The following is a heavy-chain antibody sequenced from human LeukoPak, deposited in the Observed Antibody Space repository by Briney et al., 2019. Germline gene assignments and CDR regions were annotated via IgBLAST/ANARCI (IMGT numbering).Heavy chain of an antibody. CDR1: GFTVSSNY. CDR3: AKVVGIVVVPAAISYFDY. V-gene: IGHV3-66*01. CDR2: IYSGGST. D-gene: IGHD2-2*03. J-gene: IGHJ4*02. Sequence: GGSLRLSCAASGFTVSSNYMSWVRQAPGKGLEWVSVIYSGGSTYYADSVKGRFTISRDNSKNTLYLQMNSLRAEDTAVYYCAKVVGIVVVPAAISYFDYWGQGTLVTVSS.